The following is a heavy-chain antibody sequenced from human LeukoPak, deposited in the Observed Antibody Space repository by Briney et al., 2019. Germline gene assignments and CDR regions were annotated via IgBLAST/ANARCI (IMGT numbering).Heavy chain of an antibody. V-gene: IGHV3-30-3*01. CDR2: ISYDGSNK. CDR3: ARDPSVAAAGWGRWFDP. Sequence: PGGSLRLSCAASGFTFSSYAMHWVRQAPGKGLEWVAVISYDGSNKYYADSVKGRFTIPRDNAKNSLYLQMNNLRDADTAVYYCARDPSVAAAGWGRWFDPWGQGTLVTVSS. CDR1: GFTFSSYA. J-gene: IGHJ5*02. D-gene: IGHD6-13*01.